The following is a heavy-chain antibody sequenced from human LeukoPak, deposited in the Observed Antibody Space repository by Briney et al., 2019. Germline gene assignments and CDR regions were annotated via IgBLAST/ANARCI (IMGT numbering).Heavy chain of an antibody. CDR1: GFTFSDYY. CDR2: ISSSGSTI. V-gene: IGHV3-11*01. CDR3: ARHPYASSWYLRFDP. Sequence: PGGSLRLSCAASGFTFSDYYMSWIRQAPGKGLEWVSYISSSGSTIYYADSVKGRFTISKDNAKNSLYLQMNSLRAEDTAVYYCARHPYASSWYLRFDPWGQGTLVTVSS. D-gene: IGHD6-13*01. J-gene: IGHJ5*02.